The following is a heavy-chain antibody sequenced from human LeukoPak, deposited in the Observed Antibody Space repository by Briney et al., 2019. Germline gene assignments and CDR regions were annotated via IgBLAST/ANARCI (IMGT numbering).Heavy chain of an antibody. Sequence: GGSLRLSCAASGFTFSSYAMHWVRQAPGKGLEWVAVISYDGSNKYYADSVKGRFTISRDNSKNTLYLQMNSLRAEDTAVYYCARPLRCSSTSCSTGMDVWGRGTTVTVSS. J-gene: IGHJ6*02. CDR3: ARPLRCSSTSCSTGMDV. CDR2: ISYDGSNK. D-gene: IGHD2-2*01. CDR1: GFTFSSYA. V-gene: IGHV3-30*04.